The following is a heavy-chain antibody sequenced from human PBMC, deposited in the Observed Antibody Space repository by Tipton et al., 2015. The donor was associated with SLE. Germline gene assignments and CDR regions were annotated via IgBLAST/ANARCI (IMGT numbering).Heavy chain of an antibody. CDR2: VDYIGST. CDR1: GFTFSSYT. Sequence: LRLSCAASGFTFSSYTMHWVRQAPGKGLEWIGYVDYIGSTNYNPSLKSRLTILVHRYKNQFSLKLSSVTAADTAVYFCARTPGSGWQYYFDYWGQGTLVTVSS. V-gene: IGHV4-59*01. CDR3: ARTPGSGWQYYFDY. D-gene: IGHD6-19*01. J-gene: IGHJ4*02.